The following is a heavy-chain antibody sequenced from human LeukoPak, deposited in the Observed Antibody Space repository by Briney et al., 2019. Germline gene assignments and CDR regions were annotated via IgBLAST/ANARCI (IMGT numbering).Heavy chain of an antibody. J-gene: IGHJ4*02. D-gene: IGHD3-22*01. Sequence: ASVTVSCTASGDSFKSYVINWVRQAPGQGLEWMGGILPIFGTANYAQKFQGRVTITADESTSTAYMELSSLRPEDTAVYYCASTKWFDDSSGYYWTFDYWGQGTLVTVSS. V-gene: IGHV1-69*13. CDR1: GDSFKSYV. CDR3: ASTKWFDDSSGYYWTFDY. CDR2: ILPIFGTA.